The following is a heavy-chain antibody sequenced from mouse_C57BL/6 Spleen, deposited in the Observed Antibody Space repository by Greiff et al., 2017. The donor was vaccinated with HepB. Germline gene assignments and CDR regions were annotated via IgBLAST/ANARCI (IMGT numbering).Heavy chain of an antibody. D-gene: IGHD2-4*01. V-gene: IGHV14-4*01. CDR2: IDPGNGDT. Sequence: VQLKQSGAELVRPGASVKLSCTASGFNIKDDYMHWVKQRPEQGLEWIGWIDPGNGDTEYASKFQGKATITANTSANTAYLQLSSLTSEDTAVYYCTTMSLIYYDYGGDYWGQGTTLTVSS. J-gene: IGHJ2*01. CDR1: GFNIKDDY. CDR3: TTMSLIYYDYGGDY.